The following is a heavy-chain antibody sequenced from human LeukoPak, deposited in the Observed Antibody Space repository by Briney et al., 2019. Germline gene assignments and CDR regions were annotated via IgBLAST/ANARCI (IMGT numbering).Heavy chain of an antibody. J-gene: IGHJ6*02. CDR3: ASQTTVTTCRTVYYYGMDV. CDR2: IWYDGSNK. V-gene: IGHV3-33*01. D-gene: IGHD4-17*01. Sequence: PGRSLRLSCAASGFTFSSYGMHWVRQAPGKGLEWVAVIWYDGSNKYYADSVKGRFTISRDNSKNTLYLQMNSLRAEDTAVYYCASQTTVTTCRTVYYYGMDVWGQGTTVTVSS. CDR1: GFTFSSYG.